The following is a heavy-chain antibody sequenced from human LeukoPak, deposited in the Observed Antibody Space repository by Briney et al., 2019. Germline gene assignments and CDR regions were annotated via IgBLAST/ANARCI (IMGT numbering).Heavy chain of an antibody. CDR2: INHSGST. Sequence: SETLSLTCAVYGGSFSGYSWSWIRQPPGKGLEWIGEINHSGSTNYNPSLKSRVTISVDTSKNQFSLKLSSVTAADTAVYYCARGTVYAPYDYWGQGTLVTVSS. D-gene: IGHD2-8*01. CDR3: ARGTVYAPYDY. J-gene: IGHJ4*02. CDR1: GGSFSGYS. V-gene: IGHV4-34*01.